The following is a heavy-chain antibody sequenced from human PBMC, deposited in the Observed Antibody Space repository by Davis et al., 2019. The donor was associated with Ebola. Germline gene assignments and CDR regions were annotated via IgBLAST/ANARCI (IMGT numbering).Heavy chain of an antibody. CDR3: ARGVAAAGKGVWFDP. Sequence: SETLSLTCAVYGGSFSGYYWSWIRQPPGKGLEWIGEIIHSGSANYNPSLKSRVTISVDTSKNQFSLKLSSVTAADTAVYYCARGVAAAGKGVWFDPWGQGTLVTVSS. V-gene: IGHV4-34*01. CDR2: IIHSGSA. CDR1: GGSFSGYY. J-gene: IGHJ5*02. D-gene: IGHD6-13*01.